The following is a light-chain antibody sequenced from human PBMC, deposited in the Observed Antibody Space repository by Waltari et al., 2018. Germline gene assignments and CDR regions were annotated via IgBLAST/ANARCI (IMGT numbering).Light chain of an antibody. J-gene: IGLJ3*02. Sequence: QSVLTQPPSVSGAPGQRVTISCTGSGSNIGAGFDVHWYQQLPRAAPKLRIYGASPRPVGLPDRFLGSTSGTSASLAITGLQAEDEADYYCQSYDTSLSVVFGGGTKLTVL. V-gene: IGLV1-40*01. CDR2: GAS. CDR3: QSYDTSLSVV. CDR1: GSNIGAGFD.